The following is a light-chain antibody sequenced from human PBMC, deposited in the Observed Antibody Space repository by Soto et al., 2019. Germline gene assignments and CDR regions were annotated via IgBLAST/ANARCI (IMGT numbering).Light chain of an antibody. Sequence: DIQLTQSPSFLSASVVDRVTITFRASQGISSYLAWYQQKPGKAPKLLIYAASTLQSGVPLRFSGSGSGTSFTLTISSLQPEDFATYYCQQLLSYPITFGQGTRLEIK. CDR3: QQLLSYPIT. J-gene: IGKJ5*01. CDR1: QGISSY. V-gene: IGKV1-9*01. CDR2: AAS.